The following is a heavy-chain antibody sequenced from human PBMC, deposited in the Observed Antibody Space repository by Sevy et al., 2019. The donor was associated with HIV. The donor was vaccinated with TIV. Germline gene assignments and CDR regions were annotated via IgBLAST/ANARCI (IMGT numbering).Heavy chain of an antibody. CDR1: GFNVSSNY. V-gene: IGHV3-53*01. J-gene: IGHJ6*02. CDR3: ARDRITYYYDSSGYYTSGYGMDV. CDR2: IYSGTNT. Sequence: GGSLRLSCAASGFNVSSNYMNWVRQAPGKGLEWVSVIYSGTNTYYADSVKGRFTISRETSKNTLYLQMNSRRAEDTAVYYCARDRITYYYDSSGYYTSGYGMDVWGQGTTVTVSS. D-gene: IGHD3-22*01.